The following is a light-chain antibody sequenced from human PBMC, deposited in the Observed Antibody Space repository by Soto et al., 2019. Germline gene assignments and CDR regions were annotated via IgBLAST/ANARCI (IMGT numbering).Light chain of an antibody. Sequence: EIVLTQSPGTLSLSPGERATLSCRASQSITNNYLAWYQQKPGRAHRLLIYGASSRATGIPDRFSGSGSGTYFTLTISRLEPEDFAMYYCQQYGYLVTFGGGTKVEIK. CDR2: GAS. CDR1: QSITNNY. CDR3: QQYGYLVT. J-gene: IGKJ4*01. V-gene: IGKV3-20*01.